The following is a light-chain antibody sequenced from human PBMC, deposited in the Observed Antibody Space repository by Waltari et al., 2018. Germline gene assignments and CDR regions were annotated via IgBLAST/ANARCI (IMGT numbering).Light chain of an antibody. CDR2: RNI. Sequence: QSVLTQPPSASGTPGQRVTISCSGSSSNIVSTYVYWYQQLPGTTPKLLSYRNIQRPSGVPQRFSGSKSVTSASLAISGLRSEDEADYYCAAWDDSLSGHVVFGGGTKLTVL. CDR3: AAWDDSLSGHVV. V-gene: IGLV1-47*01. J-gene: IGLJ2*01. CDR1: SSNIVSTY.